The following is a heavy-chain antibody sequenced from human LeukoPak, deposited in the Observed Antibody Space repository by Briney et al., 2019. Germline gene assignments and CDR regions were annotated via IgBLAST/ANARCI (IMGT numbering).Heavy chain of an antibody. Sequence: GGSLRLSCAASGFSVSSNYMIWVRQAPEKGLEWVANINQGGSEKYYVDSVRGRFTISRDNAKNSLYLQMNSLRADDTAVYYCARDVTALDSWGQGTLVTVSS. V-gene: IGHV3-7*01. CDR2: INQGGSEK. CDR3: ARDVTALDS. J-gene: IGHJ4*02. CDR1: GFSVSSNY. D-gene: IGHD2-2*01.